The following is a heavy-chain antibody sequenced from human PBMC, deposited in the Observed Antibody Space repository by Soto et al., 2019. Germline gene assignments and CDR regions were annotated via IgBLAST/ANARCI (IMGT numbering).Heavy chain of an antibody. CDR2: IYYRGNA. Sequence: SETLALTCAVSDDRMKSEKDYWGWIRQPPGKGLEWIGSIYYRGNAYYNPSLQTRVTISLDKSKSQFSLKLNSVTAADSAVYFCARLEGMATISYYFDFWGPGALVTVSS. CDR3: ARLEGMATISYYFDF. CDR1: DDRMKSEKDY. V-gene: IGHV4-39*01. J-gene: IGHJ4*02. D-gene: IGHD2-8*01.